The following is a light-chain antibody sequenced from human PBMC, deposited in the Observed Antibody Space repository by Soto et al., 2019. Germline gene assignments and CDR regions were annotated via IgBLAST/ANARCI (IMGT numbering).Light chain of an antibody. CDR3: QQRSNWPPIT. CDR2: GAS. Sequence: EIVLTQSPGTLSLSPGERDMFSCRASQGVSSSYVAGCLRTPAQAPRLLMFGASSRATGIPDRFSGSGSGTDFTLTISSLEPEDFAVYYCQQRSNWPPITFGQGTRLEIK. J-gene: IGKJ5*01. CDR1: QGVSSSY. V-gene: IGKV3D-20*02.